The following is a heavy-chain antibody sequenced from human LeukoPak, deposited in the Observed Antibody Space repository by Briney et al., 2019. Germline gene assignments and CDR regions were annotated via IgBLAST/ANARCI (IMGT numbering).Heavy chain of an antibody. V-gene: IGHV4-34*01. Sequence: PSETLSLTCAVYGGSFSGYYWSWIRQPPGKGLEWIGEINHSGSTNYNPSLKSRVTISVDTSKNQFSLKLSSVTAADSAVYYCVGFPLYYGPGSYSDYWGQGTLVTVSS. CDR2: INHSGST. D-gene: IGHD3-10*01. CDR1: GGSFSGYY. J-gene: IGHJ4*02. CDR3: VGFPLYYGPGSYSDY.